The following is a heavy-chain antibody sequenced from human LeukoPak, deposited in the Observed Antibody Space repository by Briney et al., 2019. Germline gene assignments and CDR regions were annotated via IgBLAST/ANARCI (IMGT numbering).Heavy chain of an antibody. CDR1: GFTVSSNY. CDR2: IYSGGST. CDR3: ARWRWLPVGDYYYYYMDV. D-gene: IGHD5-24*01. Sequence: GGSLRLSCAASGFTVSSNYMSWVRQAPGKGLEWVSVIYSGGSTYYADSVKGRFTISRDNSKNTLYLQMNSLRAEDTAVYYCARWRWLPVGDYYYYYMDVWGKGTTVTVSS. V-gene: IGHV3-53*01. J-gene: IGHJ6*03.